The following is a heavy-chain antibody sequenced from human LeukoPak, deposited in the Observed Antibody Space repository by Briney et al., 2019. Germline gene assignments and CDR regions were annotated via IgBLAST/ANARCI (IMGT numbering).Heavy chain of an antibody. CDR3: ARALRYFDWLFYDY. J-gene: IGHJ4*02. Sequence: SETLSLTCAVYGGSFSGYYWSWIRQPPGKGLEWIGEINHSGSTNYNPSLKSRVTISVDTSKNQFSLKLSSVTAADTAVYYCARALRYFDWLFYDYWGQGTLVTVSS. CDR2: INHSGST. CDR1: GGSFSGYY. V-gene: IGHV4-34*01. D-gene: IGHD3-9*01.